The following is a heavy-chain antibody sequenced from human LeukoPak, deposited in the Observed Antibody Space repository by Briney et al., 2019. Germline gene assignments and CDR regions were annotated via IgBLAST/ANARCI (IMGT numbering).Heavy chain of an antibody. CDR3: AREGPTGPTDAFDI. CDR2: IIPIFGTA. Sequence: SVKVSCKASGYTFTSYDINWVRQAPGQGLEWMGGIIPIFGTANYAQKFQGRVTITADESTSTAYVELSSLRSEDTAVYYCAREGPTGPTDAFDIWGQGTMVTVSS. D-gene: IGHD1-1*01. CDR1: GYTFTSYD. J-gene: IGHJ3*02. V-gene: IGHV1-69*13.